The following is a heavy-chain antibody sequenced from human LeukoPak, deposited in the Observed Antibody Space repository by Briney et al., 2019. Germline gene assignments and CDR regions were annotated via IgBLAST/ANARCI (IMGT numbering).Heavy chain of an antibody. Sequence: GGSLRLSRAASGFTFSSYAMSWLRQAPGKGLEWVSTIGNSGGSTYYADSVKGRFTIARDDSENTLFLQMNSLRAEDTAVYYCAKAPSNGDYSYFAAFDIWGQGTMVTVSS. CDR1: GFTFSSYA. CDR2: IGNSGGST. D-gene: IGHD4-17*01. V-gene: IGHV3-23*01. J-gene: IGHJ3*02. CDR3: AKAPSNGDYSYFAAFDI.